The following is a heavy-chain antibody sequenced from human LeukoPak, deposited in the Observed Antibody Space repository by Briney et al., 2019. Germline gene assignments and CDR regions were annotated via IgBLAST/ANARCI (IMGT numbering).Heavy chain of an antibody. CDR2: IYYTGST. V-gene: IGHV4-39*01. Sequence: PSETLSLTCAVSGGSISSSSYYWGWIRQPPGRGLEWIGSIYYTGSTYYNPSLKSRVTISVDTSKNQCSLKLTSVTAADTAVYYCATLPQVTLVRGVMSWFDPWGRGTLVTVSS. D-gene: IGHD3-10*01. J-gene: IGHJ5*02. CDR3: ATLPQVTLVRGVMSWFDP. CDR1: GGSISSSSYY.